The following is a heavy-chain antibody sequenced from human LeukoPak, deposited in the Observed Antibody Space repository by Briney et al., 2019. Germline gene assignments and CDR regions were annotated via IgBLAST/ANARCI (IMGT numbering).Heavy chain of an antibody. CDR1: GGSISSHY. J-gene: IGHJ6*03. D-gene: IGHD1-26*01. Sequence: SETLSLTCTVSGGSISSHYWSWIRKPPGKGLEWIGYIYYSGSTNYNPSLKSRVTISVDTSKNQFSLKLSSVTAADTAVYYCARAGRSYLPYYYYYMDVWGKGTTVTVSS. V-gene: IGHV4-59*11. CDR2: IYYSGST. CDR3: ARAGRSYLPYYYYYMDV.